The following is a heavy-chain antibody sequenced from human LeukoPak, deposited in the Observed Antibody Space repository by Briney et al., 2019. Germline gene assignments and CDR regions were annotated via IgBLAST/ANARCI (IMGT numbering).Heavy chain of an antibody. CDR1: GFTFTTYW. CDR2: IKQDGTEK. J-gene: IGHJ6*03. CDR3: ARELAYYMDV. Sequence: GGSLRLSCAASGFTFTTYWMSWVRQAPGKGLEWVANIKQDGTEKYYVDSVKGRFTISRDNAKNSLYLQMNSLRAEDTAVYYCARELAYYMDVWGKGTTVTVSS. V-gene: IGHV3-7*01.